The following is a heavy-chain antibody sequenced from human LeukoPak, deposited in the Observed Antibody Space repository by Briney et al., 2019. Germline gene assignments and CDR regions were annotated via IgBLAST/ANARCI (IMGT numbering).Heavy chain of an antibody. V-gene: IGHV4-34*01. D-gene: IGHD3-22*01. CDR3: ASESLWLGNDY. Sequence: PSETLSLTCAVYGGSFSGYYWSWIRQPPGKGREGIGEINHSGSTNYNPSLKGRVTISVDTSKNQFSLKLSSVAAADTAVYYCASESLWLGNDYWGQGNLVTVSP. J-gene: IGHJ4*02. CDR2: INHSGST. CDR1: GGSFSGYY.